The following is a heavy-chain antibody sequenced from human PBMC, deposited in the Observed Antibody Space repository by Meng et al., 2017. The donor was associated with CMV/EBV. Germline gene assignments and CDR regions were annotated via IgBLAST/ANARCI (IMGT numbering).Heavy chain of an antibody. CDR1: GGTFSSYA. V-gene: IGHV1-69*12. CDR2: IIPIFGTA. D-gene: IGHD2-21*02. Sequence: QVQLVQSGAEVKKPGSSGKVSCKASGGTFSSYAIGWVRQAPGQGLEWMGGIIPIFGTANYAQKFQGRVTITADESTSTAYMELSSLRSEDTAVYYCAREGYCGGDCFYDYWGQGTLVTVSS. J-gene: IGHJ4*02. CDR3: AREGYCGGDCFYDY.